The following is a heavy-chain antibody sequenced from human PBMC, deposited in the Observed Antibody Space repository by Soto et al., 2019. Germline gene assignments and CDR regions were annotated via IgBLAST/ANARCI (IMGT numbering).Heavy chain of an antibody. CDR1: GCSISSYD. CDR3: AGDFPGRDY. Sequence: SETLSLTCTVSGCSISSYDWSWIRQPPGKGLEWIAYIYYRGSTNYNPSLKSRVTISVDTSKNQFSLKLSSVTAADSAVYYCAGDFPGRDYWGQGTLVTVSS. J-gene: IGHJ4*02. CDR2: IYYRGST. V-gene: IGHV4-59*01.